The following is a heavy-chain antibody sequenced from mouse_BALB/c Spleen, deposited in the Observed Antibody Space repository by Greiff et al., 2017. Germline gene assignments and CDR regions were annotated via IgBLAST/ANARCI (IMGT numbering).Heavy chain of an antibody. V-gene: IGHV1-7*01. CDR2: INPSTGYT. CDR1: GYTFTSYW. D-gene: IGHD1-1*01. CDR3: ARNPDYYGSSYPFAY. J-gene: IGHJ3*01. Sequence: VQLQQSGAELAKPGASVKMSCKASGYTFTSYWMHWVKQRPGQGLEWIGYINPSTGYTEYNQKFKDKATLTADKSSSTAYMQLSSLTSEDSAVYYCARNPDYYGSSYPFAYWGQGTLVTVSA.